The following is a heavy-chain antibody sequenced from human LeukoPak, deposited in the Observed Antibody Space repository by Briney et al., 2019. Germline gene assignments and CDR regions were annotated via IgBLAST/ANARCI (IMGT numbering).Heavy chain of an antibody. CDR3: AKDRRSWWELHY. V-gene: IGHV3-30*18. CDR2: ISYDGSIK. CDR1: GFTFSNYG. D-gene: IGHD1-26*01. J-gene: IGHJ4*02. Sequence: GGSLRLSCAASGFTFSNYGMHWVRQAPGKGLEWLAIISYDGSIKYYADSVTGRFNISRDNSMNTLYLQMSSLTTDDTAVYYCAKDRRSWWELHYWGQGTLVTVSS.